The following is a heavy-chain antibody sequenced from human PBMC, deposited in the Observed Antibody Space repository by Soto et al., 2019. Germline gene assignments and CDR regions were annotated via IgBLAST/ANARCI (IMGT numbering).Heavy chain of an antibody. CDR1: GGTFSSYA. V-gene: IGHV1-69*01. Sequence: QVQLVQSGAEVKKPGSSVKVSCKASGGTFSSYAISWVRQAPGQGLEWMGGIIPIFGTANYAQKFQGRVTITSDESTSTAYMELSSLRSEDTAVYYCAREKYYDFWSGYYRAFDIWCQGTMVTVSS. D-gene: IGHD3-3*01. J-gene: IGHJ3*02. CDR3: AREKYYDFWSGYYRAFDI. CDR2: IIPIFGTA.